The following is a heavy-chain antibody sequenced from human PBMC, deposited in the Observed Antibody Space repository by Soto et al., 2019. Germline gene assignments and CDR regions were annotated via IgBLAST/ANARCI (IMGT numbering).Heavy chain of an antibody. J-gene: IGHJ4*02. CDR2: INPNNGNT. D-gene: IGHD3-10*01. CDR1: GYTFTDNG. Sequence: ASVKVSCQASGYTFTDNGVSWMRQAPGQGLEWMGWINPNNGNTKYAQNFQGRVTMTTDTSTSTAYVELRSLRSDDTAMYYCARSSISGIFYYYYWGQGTLVTVSS. V-gene: IGHV1-18*01. CDR3: ARSSISGIFYYYY.